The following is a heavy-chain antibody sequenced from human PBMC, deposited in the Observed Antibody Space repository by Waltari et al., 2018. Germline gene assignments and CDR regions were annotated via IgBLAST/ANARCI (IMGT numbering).Heavy chain of an antibody. V-gene: IGHV1-69*01. J-gene: IGHJ6*02. Sequence: QVQLVQSGAEVKKSGSSVKVSCKASGGTFSSYAISWVRQAPGQGLEWMGGIIPSFGTANYAQQFQGRVTITADESTSTAYMELSSLRSEDTAVYYCARDLGGSGSYYMDYYYGMDVWGQGTTVTVSS. CDR2: IIPSFGTA. D-gene: IGHD3-10*01. CDR3: ARDLGGSGSYYMDYYYGMDV. CDR1: GGTFSSYA.